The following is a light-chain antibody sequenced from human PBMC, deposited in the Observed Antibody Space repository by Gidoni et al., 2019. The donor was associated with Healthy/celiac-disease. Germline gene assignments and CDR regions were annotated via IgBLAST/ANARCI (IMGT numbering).Light chain of an antibody. V-gene: IGKV1D-13*01. J-gene: IGKJ1*01. CDR3: QQFNNYQT. CDR2: DAS. Sequence: AIQLTQSPSSLSASVGDRVTITCRASQGISSALAWYQQKPGNAPKLLIYDASSLESGVPSRFSGSGSGTDFTLTISSLQPEDFATYYCQQFNNYQTFGQGTKVEIK. CDR1: QGISSA.